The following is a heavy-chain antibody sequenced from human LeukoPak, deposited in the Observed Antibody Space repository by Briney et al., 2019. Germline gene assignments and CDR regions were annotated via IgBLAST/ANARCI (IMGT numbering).Heavy chain of an antibody. V-gene: IGHV3-30-3*01. D-gene: IGHD1-26*01. J-gene: IGHJ4*02. Sequence: SCKASGGTFSSYAISWVRQAPGKGLEWVAVISYDGSNKYYADSVKGRFTISRDNSKNTLYLQMNSLRAEDTAVYYCARDQGVGYFDYWGQGTLVTVSS. CDR1: GGTFSSYA. CDR3: ARDQGVGYFDY. CDR2: ISYDGSNK.